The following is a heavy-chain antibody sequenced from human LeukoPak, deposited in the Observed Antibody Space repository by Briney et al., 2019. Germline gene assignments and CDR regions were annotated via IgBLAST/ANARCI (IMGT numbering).Heavy chain of an antibody. V-gene: IGHV4-31*03. CDR3: ARGVRWLQLSYFDY. D-gene: IGHD5-24*01. CDR2: IYYSGST. J-gene: IGHJ4*02. Sequence: SETLSLTCPVSSGSISSGVYYWSWIRQHPGTGLEWIGYIYYSGSTYYNPSLKSRVTISVDTSKNQFSLKLSSVTAADTAVYYCARGVRWLQLSYFDYWGQGTLVTVSS. CDR1: SGSISSGVYY.